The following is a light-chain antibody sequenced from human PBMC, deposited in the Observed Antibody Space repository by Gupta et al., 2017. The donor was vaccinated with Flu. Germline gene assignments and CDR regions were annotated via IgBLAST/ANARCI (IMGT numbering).Light chain of an antibody. CDR1: SNDVGVYEY. CDR3: SSYSSSTTLSYV. J-gene: IGLJ1*01. CDR2: EVS. Sequence: TISCTGTSNDVGVYEYVSWYQQHPGKAPKLIIYEVSNRPSGISNRFSGSKSGNTASLTISGLQAEDEAEYYCSSYSSSTTLSYVFGTGTKVTVL. V-gene: IGLV2-14*01.